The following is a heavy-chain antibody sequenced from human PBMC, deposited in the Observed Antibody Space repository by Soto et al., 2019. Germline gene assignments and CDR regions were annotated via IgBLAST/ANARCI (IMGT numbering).Heavy chain of an antibody. CDR3: AKDISRGPTKNYDFWSGPDY. Sequence: GGSLRLSCAASGFTFDEYAMHWVRQPPGKGLEWVSLISWDGSNRYYADSVQGRFTISRDNSNYSLYLEMNSLRPEDTALYYCAKDISRGPTKNYDFWSGPDYWGQGTLVTVS. CDR2: ISWDGSNR. V-gene: IGHV3-43D*04. CDR1: GFTFDEYA. J-gene: IGHJ4*02. D-gene: IGHD3-3*01.